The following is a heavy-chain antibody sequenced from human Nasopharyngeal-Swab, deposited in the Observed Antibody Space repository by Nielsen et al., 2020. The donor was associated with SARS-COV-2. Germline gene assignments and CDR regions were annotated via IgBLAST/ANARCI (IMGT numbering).Heavy chain of an antibody. Sequence: LRLSCTVSGDSISSGSYYWSWIRQPAGKGLEWIGRIYISGSTNYNPSLKSRVTISVDTSKNQFSLKLSSVTAADTAVYYCAREFSSSYYYYYYMDVWGKGTTVTVSS. CDR1: GDSISSGSYY. J-gene: IGHJ6*03. CDR2: IYISGST. V-gene: IGHV4-61*02. CDR3: AREFSSSYYYYYYMDV. D-gene: IGHD6-6*01.